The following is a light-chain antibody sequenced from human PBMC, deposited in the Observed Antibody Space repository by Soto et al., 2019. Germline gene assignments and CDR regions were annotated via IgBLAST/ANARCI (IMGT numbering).Light chain of an antibody. V-gene: IGKV3-15*01. CDR3: QQLLSYTIT. CDR2: GAS. J-gene: IGKJ5*01. Sequence: GSLSCRSSQSVATNLAWYQQRPGQAHRLLIYGASERAIGLPARFSGSGSGTEFTLTISSLQSEDFATYYCQQLLSYTITFGKGTLLEIK. CDR1: QSVATN.